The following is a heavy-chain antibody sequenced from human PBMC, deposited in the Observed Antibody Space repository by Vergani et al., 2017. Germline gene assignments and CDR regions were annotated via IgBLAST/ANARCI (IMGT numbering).Heavy chain of an antibody. D-gene: IGHD2-2*02. CDR2: INAGNGNT. V-gene: IGHV1-3*01. CDR1: GYIFTSYV. J-gene: IGHJ5*02. Sequence: QVQLVQSGAEVKKPGASVKVSCKASGYIFTSYVMHWVRQAPGQRLEWMGWINAGNGNTKYSQKFQGRVTITRDTSASTAYMELSSLRFEDTAVYYCARGRWGYCSSTSCYTSGFDPWGQGTLVTVSS. CDR3: ARGRWGYCSSTSCYTSGFDP.